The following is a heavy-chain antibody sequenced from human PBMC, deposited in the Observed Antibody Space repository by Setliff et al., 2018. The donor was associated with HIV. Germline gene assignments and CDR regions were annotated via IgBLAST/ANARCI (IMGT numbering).Heavy chain of an antibody. D-gene: IGHD4-17*01. CDR2: IYHTGST. CDR3: ARGTAPRRGTNYGGNYPLDY. CDR1: GGSISSSSYC. V-gene: IGHV4-39*07. Sequence: KPSETLSLTCTVSGGSISSSSYCWGWVRQPPGKGLEWLGSIYHTGSTYYNPSLESRVTISIDTSKHQFSLRLSSVTAADTAIYYCARGTAPRRGTNYGGNYPLDYWGQGTLVTVSS. J-gene: IGHJ4*02.